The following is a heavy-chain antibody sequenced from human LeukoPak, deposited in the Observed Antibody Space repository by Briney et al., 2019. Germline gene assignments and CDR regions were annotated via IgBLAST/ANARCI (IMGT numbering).Heavy chain of an antibody. D-gene: IGHD3-16*01. V-gene: IGHV4-34*01. CDR3: ASNLGGSWFDP. Sequence: PSETLSLTCAVYGGSFSGYYWSWIRQPPGKGLEWIGEINHSGSTNYNPSLKSRVTISVDMSKNQFSLKLSSVTAADTAVYYCASNLGGSWFDPWGQGTLVTVSS. CDR1: GGSFSGYY. J-gene: IGHJ5*02. CDR2: INHSGST.